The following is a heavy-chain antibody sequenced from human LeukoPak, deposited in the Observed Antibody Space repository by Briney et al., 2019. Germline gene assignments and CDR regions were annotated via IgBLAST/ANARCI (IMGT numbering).Heavy chain of an antibody. Sequence: PGGSLRLSCAAPGFTFSSYAMSWVRQAPGKGLEWVSAISGSGGSTYYADSAKGRFTISRDNSKNTLYLQMNSLRAEDTAVYYCARGYSSSSWSLFDYWGQGTLVTVSS. D-gene: IGHD6-6*01. V-gene: IGHV3-23*01. CDR2: ISGSGGST. CDR1: GFTFSSYA. CDR3: ARGYSSSSWSLFDY. J-gene: IGHJ4*02.